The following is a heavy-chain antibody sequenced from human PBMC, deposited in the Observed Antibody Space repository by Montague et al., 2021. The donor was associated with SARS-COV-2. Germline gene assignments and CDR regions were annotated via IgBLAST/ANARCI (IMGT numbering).Heavy chain of an antibody. CDR3: AKDRIVVVVAALFDP. CDR1: GFTFSSYA. J-gene: IGHJ5*02. D-gene: IGHD2-15*01. V-gene: IGHV3-23*01. CDR2: ISGSGGSP. Sequence: SLRLSWAASGFTFSSYAMSWVRQAPGKGLEWVSAISGSGGSPYYADSVKGRFTISRDNSKNTLYLQMNSLRAEDTAVYYCAKDRIVVVVAALFDPWGQGTLVTVSS.